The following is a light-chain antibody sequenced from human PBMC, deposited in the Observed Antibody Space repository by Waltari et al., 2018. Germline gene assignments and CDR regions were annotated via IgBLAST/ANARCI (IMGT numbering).Light chain of an antibody. CDR2: VNSDGSH. J-gene: IGLJ3*02. V-gene: IGLV4-69*01. Sequence: QLVVTQSPSASASLGASVKPTCTLSSGHSSNVIAWLQQQPEKGPRYLMKVNSDGSHSRGDEIPYRFSGSSSGAERYLTISSLQAEDEADYDCQTGGHGTGVFGGGTKLTVL. CDR1: SGHSSNV. CDR3: QTGGHGTGV.